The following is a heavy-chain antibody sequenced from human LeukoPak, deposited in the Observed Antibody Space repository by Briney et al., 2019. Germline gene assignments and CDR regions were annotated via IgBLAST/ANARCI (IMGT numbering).Heavy chain of an antibody. V-gene: IGHV4-59*08. CDR2: IYYSGST. J-gene: IGHJ4*02. Sequence: PSETLSLTCTVSGGSISSYYWSWIRQPPGKGLEWIGYIYYSGSTNYNPSLKSRVTISVDTSKNQFSLKLSSVTAADTAVYYCARSSSGHLSYFDYWGQGTLVTVSS. D-gene: IGHD6-19*01. CDR1: GGSISSYY. CDR3: ARSSSGHLSYFDY.